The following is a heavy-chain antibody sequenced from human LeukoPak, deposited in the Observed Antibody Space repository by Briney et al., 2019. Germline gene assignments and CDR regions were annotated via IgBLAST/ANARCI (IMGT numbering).Heavy chain of an antibody. V-gene: IGHV1-3*01. Sequence: VASVKVSCKASGYTFTSYAMHWVRQAPGQRLERMGWINAGNGNTKYSQKFQGRVTITRDTSASTAYMELSSLRSEDTAVYYCARGNYCSGGSCHKYDAFDIWGQGTMVTVSS. CDR1: GYTFTSYA. D-gene: IGHD2-15*01. CDR2: INAGNGNT. J-gene: IGHJ3*02. CDR3: ARGNYCSGGSCHKYDAFDI.